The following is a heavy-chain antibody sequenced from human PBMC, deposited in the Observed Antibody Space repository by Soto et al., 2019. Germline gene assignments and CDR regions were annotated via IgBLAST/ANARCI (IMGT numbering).Heavy chain of an antibody. J-gene: IGHJ3*02. Sequence: QVQLQQWGAGLLKPSETLSLTCAVYGGSFSGYYWSWIRQPPGKGLEWIGEINHSGSTNYNPSLKSRVNISVDTSKNQFSLKLSSVTAADTAVYYCATSDRVGTFDIWGQGTMVTVSS. D-gene: IGHD1-26*01. V-gene: IGHV4-34*01. CDR3: ATSDRVGTFDI. CDR1: GGSFSGYY. CDR2: INHSGST.